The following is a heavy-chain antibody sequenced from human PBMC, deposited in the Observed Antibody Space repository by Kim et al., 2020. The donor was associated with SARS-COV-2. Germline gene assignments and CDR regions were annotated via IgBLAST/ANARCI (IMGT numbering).Heavy chain of an antibody. CDR2: YPGESDT. J-gene: IGHJ4*02. V-gene: IGHV5-51*01. CDR3: ARIGDY. Sequence: YPGESDTRYTPPFQGQVTISADTSISTAYLQWGSLKASDTAMYYCARIGDYWGQGTLVTVSS. D-gene: IGHD2-15*01.